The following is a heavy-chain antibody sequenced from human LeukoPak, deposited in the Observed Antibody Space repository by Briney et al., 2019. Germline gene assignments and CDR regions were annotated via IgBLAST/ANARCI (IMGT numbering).Heavy chain of an antibody. D-gene: IGHD5-18*01. CDR2: IIPILGIA. Sequence: GASVKVSCMASGYTFTSYGISWVRQAPGQGLEWMGRIIPILGIANYAQKFQGRVTITADKSTSTAYMELSSLRSEDTAVYYCARGHGGAMENLDYWGQGTLVTVSS. J-gene: IGHJ4*02. V-gene: IGHV1-69*04. CDR3: ARGHGGAMENLDY. CDR1: GYTFTSYG.